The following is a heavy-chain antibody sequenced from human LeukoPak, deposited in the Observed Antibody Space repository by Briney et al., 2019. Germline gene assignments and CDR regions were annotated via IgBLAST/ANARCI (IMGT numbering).Heavy chain of an antibody. D-gene: IGHD4/OR15-4a*01. CDR1: GFTFSTYA. J-gene: IGHJ6*03. CDR2: IGGGGRDT. Sequence: GGSLRLSCAASGFTFSTYAMSWVRQAPGKGLEWLSTIGGGGRDTFYADSVKGRFTVSRDNSKNTLYLQMSSLRTEDTAVYFCAKNRGANYYNYYMDVWGKGTTVTVSS. V-gene: IGHV3-23*01. CDR3: AKNRGANYYNYYMDV.